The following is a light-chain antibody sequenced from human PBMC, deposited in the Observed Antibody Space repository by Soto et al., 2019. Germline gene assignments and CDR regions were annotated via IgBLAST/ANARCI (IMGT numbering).Light chain of an antibody. Sequence: EIVLTQSPGTLSLSPGERATLSCRASQSINHKYLAWFQQEPGQTPRLLIHSVSIRATGIPDRFSGSGAGTDFTLTISRREPEDFAVYCGQLYSGSPWTVGRGTKVEIK. CDR2: SVS. CDR1: QSINHKY. J-gene: IGKJ1*01. V-gene: IGKV3-20*01. CDR3: QLYSGSPWT.